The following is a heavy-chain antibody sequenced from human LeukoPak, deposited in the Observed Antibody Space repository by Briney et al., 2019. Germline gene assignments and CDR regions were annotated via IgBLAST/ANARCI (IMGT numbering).Heavy chain of an antibody. CDR2: TSSSSSYT. CDR3: ARGPIYDILTGYYISYFDY. J-gene: IGHJ4*02. V-gene: IGHV3-11*06. D-gene: IGHD3-9*01. CDR1: GFTFSDYY. Sequence: GGSLRLSCAASGFTFSDYYMSWIRQAPGKGLEWVSYTSSSSSYTNYADSVKGRFTISRDNAKNSLYLQMNSLRAEDTAVYYCARGPIYDILTGYYISYFDYWGQGTLVTVSS.